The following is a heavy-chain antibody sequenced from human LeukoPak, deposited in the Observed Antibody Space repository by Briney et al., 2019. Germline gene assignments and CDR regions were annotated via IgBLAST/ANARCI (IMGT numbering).Heavy chain of an antibody. CDR2: ISYDGSNK. CDR3: AREAGAVAGNGDDAFDI. D-gene: IGHD6-19*01. Sequence: GRSLRLSCAASGFTFSSYAMHWVRQAPGKGLEWVAVISYDGSNKYYADSVKGRFTISRDNSKNTLYLQMNSLRAEDTAVYYCAREAGAVAGNGDDAFDIWGQGTMVTVSS. V-gene: IGHV3-30*01. J-gene: IGHJ3*02. CDR1: GFTFSSYA.